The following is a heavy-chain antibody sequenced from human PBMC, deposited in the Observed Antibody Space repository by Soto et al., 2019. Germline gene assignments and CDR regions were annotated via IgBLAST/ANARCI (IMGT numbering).Heavy chain of an antibody. Sequence: TLSLTCTVSGGAISSYYWSWIRQPPGKGLEWIGYIYYSGSTNYNPSLKSRVTISVDTSKNQFSLKLSSVTAADTAVYYCARTSPGGGIRTFEYWGQGTLVTGSS. CDR2: IYYSGST. V-gene: IGHV4-59*01. CDR3: ARTSPGGGIRTFEY. D-gene: IGHD3-16*01. J-gene: IGHJ4*02. CDR1: GGAISSYY.